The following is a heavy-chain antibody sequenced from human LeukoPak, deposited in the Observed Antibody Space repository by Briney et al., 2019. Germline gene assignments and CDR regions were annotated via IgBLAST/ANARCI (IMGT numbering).Heavy chain of an antibody. CDR3: AREVYSGYDLEVYSAFDI. J-gene: IGHJ3*02. Sequence: KPSETLSLTCTVSGGSISSYYWSWIRQPPGKGLEWIGYIYYSGSTNYNPSLRSRVTISVDTSKNQFSLKLSSVTAADTAVYYCAREVYSGYDLEVYSAFDIWGQGTMVTVSS. V-gene: IGHV4-59*01. D-gene: IGHD5-12*01. CDR2: IYYSGST. CDR1: GGSISSYY.